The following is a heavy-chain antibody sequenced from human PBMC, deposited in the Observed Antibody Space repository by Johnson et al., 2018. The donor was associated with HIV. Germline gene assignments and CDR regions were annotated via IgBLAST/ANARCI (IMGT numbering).Heavy chain of an antibody. CDR2: IWYDGSNK. CDR3: ARDRGSSWPYDAFDI. V-gene: IGHV3-33*01. D-gene: IGHD6-13*01. CDR1: GFTFSSYG. J-gene: IGHJ3*02. Sequence: QVQLVESGGGVVQPGRSLRLSCAASGFTFSSYGMHWVRQAPGKGLEWVAVIWYDGSNKYYADSVKGRFTISRENAKNSLYLQMNSLRAEDTAVYYCARDRGSSWPYDAFDIWGQGTMVTVSS.